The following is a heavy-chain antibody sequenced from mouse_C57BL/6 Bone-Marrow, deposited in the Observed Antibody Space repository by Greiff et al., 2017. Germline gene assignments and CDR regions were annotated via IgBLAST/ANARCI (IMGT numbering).Heavy chain of an antibody. V-gene: IGHV1-69*02. Sequence: VQLQQPGAELVKPGASVKLSCKASGYTFTSYWMHWVKQRPGQGLEWIGDIHPTDGYTNYNEKFKGKATLTVDKSSSKAYMQLSSLTSEDSAVYYCARGVPDGYFDVWGTGTMVTVSA. CDR3: ARGVPDGYFDV. J-gene: IGHJ1*03. CDR2: IHPTDGYT. CDR1: GYTFTSYW.